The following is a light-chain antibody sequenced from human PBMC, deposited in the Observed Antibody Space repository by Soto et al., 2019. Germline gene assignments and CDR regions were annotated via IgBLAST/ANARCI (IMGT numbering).Light chain of an antibody. CDR3: SAYTGRSTLV. CDR1: MRNVGAYNL. V-gene: IGLV2-14*01. Sequence: QSVLTQPASVSGAAGQSITISCSGTMRNVGAYNLVSWYQQHPGTAPKLIMYEVLNRPSRISSRFSGSRSGNTASLTISGLQPEDEGDYYCSAYTGRSTLVFGGGTKVTVL. J-gene: IGLJ3*02. CDR2: EVL.